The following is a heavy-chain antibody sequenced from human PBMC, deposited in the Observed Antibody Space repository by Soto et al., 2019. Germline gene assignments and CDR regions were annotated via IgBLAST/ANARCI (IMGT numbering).Heavy chain of an antibody. J-gene: IGHJ5*02. CDR1: GGSIGSGGYY. D-gene: IGHD3-10*01. CDR3: AIDYGSGSSHWFAP. CDR2: IYYSGST. Sequence: PSENLSLTCTVSGGSIGSGGYYWSWIRQHPGKGLEWIGYIYYSGSTYYNPSLKSRVTISVDTSKNQFSLKLSSVTAADTAVYYCAIDYGSGSSHWFAPWGQGTLVTVSS. V-gene: IGHV4-31*03.